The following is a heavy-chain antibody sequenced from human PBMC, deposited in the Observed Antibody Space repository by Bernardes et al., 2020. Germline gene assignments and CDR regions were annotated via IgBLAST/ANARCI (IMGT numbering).Heavy chain of an antibody. Sequence: GGSLRLSCAASGFTFSSYSMNWVRQAPGKGLEWVSSISSSNSYIYYADSVKGRFTISRDNAKNSLYLQMNSLRAEDTAVYYCARDFVEDIVVVPAATPVHPPYWYFDLWGRGTLVTVSS. CDR2: ISSSNSYI. D-gene: IGHD2-2*01. CDR1: GFTFSSYS. CDR3: ARDFVEDIVVVPAATPVHPPYWYFDL. V-gene: IGHV3-21*01. J-gene: IGHJ2*01.